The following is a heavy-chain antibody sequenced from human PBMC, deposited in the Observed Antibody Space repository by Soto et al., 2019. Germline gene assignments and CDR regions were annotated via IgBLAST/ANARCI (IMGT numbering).Heavy chain of an antibody. CDR2: MNPNSGNT. Sequence: ALVKVSCKASGYTFTSYDINWVRQATGQGLEWMGWMNPNSGNTGYAQKFQGRVTMTRKTSISTAYMELSSLRSEDTAVYYCARGIREIAAAGIYYFDYWGQGTLVTVSS. CDR1: GYTFTSYD. D-gene: IGHD6-13*01. CDR3: ARGIREIAAAGIYYFDY. J-gene: IGHJ4*02. V-gene: IGHV1-8*01.